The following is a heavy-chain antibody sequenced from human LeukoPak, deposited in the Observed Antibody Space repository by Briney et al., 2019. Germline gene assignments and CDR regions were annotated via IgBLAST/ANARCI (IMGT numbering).Heavy chain of an antibody. J-gene: IGHJ3*02. Sequence: SETLSLTCAVYGGSFSGYYWSWIRQPPGKGLEWIGEINHSGSTNYNPSLKSRVTISVDTPKNQFSLKLSSVTAEDTAVYYCASRDYYDSSGYNDAFDIWGQGTMVTVSS. D-gene: IGHD3-22*01. CDR3: ASRDYYDSSGYNDAFDI. V-gene: IGHV4-34*01. CDR1: GGSFSGYY. CDR2: INHSGST.